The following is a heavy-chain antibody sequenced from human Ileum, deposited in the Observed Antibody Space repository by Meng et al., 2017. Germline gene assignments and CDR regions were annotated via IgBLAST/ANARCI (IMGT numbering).Heavy chain of an antibody. CDR1: GYTFTDYY. D-gene: IGHD6-13*01. CDR3: SGASSSSYLGY. Sequence: QVQLVQSGAEVKKPGASVKVSCKTSGYTFTDYYLKWLRQAPGQGLEWMGRINPKSGIRHYAQKFQGRVTMTSDTSTSTAYMEVSGLTSDDTAVYYCSGASSSSYLGYWGQGTLVTVSS. J-gene: IGHJ4*02. CDR2: INPKSGIR. V-gene: IGHV1-2*06.